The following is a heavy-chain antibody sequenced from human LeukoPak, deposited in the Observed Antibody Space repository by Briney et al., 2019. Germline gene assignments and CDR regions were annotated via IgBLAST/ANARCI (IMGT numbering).Heavy chain of an antibody. J-gene: IGHJ4*02. Sequence: GGSLRLSCAASGFSFSNYAMNWVRRAPGKGLEWVSVISGSGGSTFYADSVKGRFIISRDNSKSTLYLQMNSLRTEDTAVYYCAKGSDLWFGETWGQGVLVTVSS. CDR1: GFSFSNYA. D-gene: IGHD3-10*01. V-gene: IGHV3-23*01. CDR3: AKGSDLWFGET. CDR2: ISGSGGST.